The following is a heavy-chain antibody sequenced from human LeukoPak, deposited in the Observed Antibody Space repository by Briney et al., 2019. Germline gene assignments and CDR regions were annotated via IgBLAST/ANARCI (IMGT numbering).Heavy chain of an antibody. D-gene: IGHD4-17*01. J-gene: IGHJ4*02. Sequence: GGSLRLSCAASEFTFSSYWMSWVRQAPGKGLEWVANIKQDGGEKYYLDSVKGRFTVSRDNAKDSLYLQMSSLRAEDTAVYYCARVGARQILEYWGQGTLVTVSS. V-gene: IGHV3-7*01. CDR2: IKQDGGEK. CDR3: ARVGARQILEY. CDR1: EFTFSSYW.